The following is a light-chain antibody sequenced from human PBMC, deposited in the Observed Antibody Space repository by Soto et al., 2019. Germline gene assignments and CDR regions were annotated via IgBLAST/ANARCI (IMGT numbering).Light chain of an antibody. V-gene: IGLV1-40*01. CDR2: DDR. J-gene: IGLJ3*02. CDR1: SSNIGAGYD. CDR3: QSYDISLRAWV. Sequence: QAVVAQPPSVSGAPGQRVTISCTGSSSNIGAGYDVHWYQQLPGTAPKLLIDDDRNRPSGVPDRFSDSKSGTSASLAITGVQAEEEADYYCQSYDISLRAWVFGGGTKLTVL.